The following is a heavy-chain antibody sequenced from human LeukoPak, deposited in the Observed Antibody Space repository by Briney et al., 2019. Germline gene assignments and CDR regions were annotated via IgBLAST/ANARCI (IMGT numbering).Heavy chain of an antibody. CDR2: ISAYNGNT. D-gene: IGHD3-9*01. Sequence: GASVKVSCKASDTFTSYGISWVRQAPGQGLEWMGWISAYNGNTNYAQKLQGRVTMTTDTSTSTAYMELRSLRSDDTAVYYCARVILLEFDYWGQGTLVTVSS. CDR1: DTFTSYG. J-gene: IGHJ4*02. CDR3: ARVILLEFDY. V-gene: IGHV1-18*01.